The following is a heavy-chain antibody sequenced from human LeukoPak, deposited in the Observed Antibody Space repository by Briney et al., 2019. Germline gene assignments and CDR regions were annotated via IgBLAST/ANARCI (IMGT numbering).Heavy chain of an antibody. Sequence: GGSLRLSCAASGFTFSSYGMNWVRQAPGKGLEWVSFISSSSSYIYYADSVKGRFTISRDNAKNSLYLQMNSLRAEDTAVYYCARDLRSSGYYAFDYWGQGTLVTVSS. CDR3: ARDLRSSGYYAFDY. V-gene: IGHV3-21*01. CDR1: GFTFSSYG. CDR2: ISSSSSYI. J-gene: IGHJ4*02. D-gene: IGHD3-22*01.